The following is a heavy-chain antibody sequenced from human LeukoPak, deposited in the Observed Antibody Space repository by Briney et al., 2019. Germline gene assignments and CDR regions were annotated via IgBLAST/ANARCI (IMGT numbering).Heavy chain of an antibody. D-gene: IGHD4-17*01. Sequence: ASVKVSCKASGYTFTSYGISWVRQAPGQGLEWMGWISAYNGNTDYAQKLQGRVTMTTNTSTRTAYMELRSLRSDDTAVYYCAREVRGDYWGFWGQGTLVTVSS. J-gene: IGHJ4*02. CDR1: GYTFTSYG. CDR2: ISAYNGNT. V-gene: IGHV1-18*04. CDR3: AREVRGDYWGF.